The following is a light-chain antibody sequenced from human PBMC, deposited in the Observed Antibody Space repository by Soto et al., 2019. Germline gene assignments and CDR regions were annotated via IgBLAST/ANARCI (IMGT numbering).Light chain of an antibody. CDR2: DVS. V-gene: IGLV2-14*01. CDR3: SSYTSSSTPHLV. Sequence: QSVLTQPASVSGSPGQSITISCTGTSSDVGGYNYVSWYQQHPGKAPKLMIYDVSNRPSGVSNRFSGSKSGNTASLTISWLQAADEADDYCSSYTSSSTPHLVFGGGTKLTVL. CDR1: SSDVGGYNY. J-gene: IGLJ2*01.